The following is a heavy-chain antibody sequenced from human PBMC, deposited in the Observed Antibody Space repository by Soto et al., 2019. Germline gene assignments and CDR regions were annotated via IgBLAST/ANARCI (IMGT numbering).Heavy chain of an antibody. D-gene: IGHD3-22*01. J-gene: IGHJ4*02. CDR1: GFTFRSYA. CDR3: AKDGPPRFYYDSSDPYFDY. V-gene: IGHV3-23*01. CDR2: ISGSGGST. Sequence: GGSLRLSCAASGFTFRSYAMSWVRQAPGKGLEWVSAISGSGGSTYYADSVKGRFTISRDNSKNTLYLQMNSLRAEDTAVYYCAKDGPPRFYYDSSDPYFDYWGQGTLVTVSS.